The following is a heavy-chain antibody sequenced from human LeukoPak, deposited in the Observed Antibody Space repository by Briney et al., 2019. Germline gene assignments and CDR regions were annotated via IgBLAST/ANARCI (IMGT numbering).Heavy chain of an antibody. CDR3: ARELALDY. V-gene: IGHV4-59*01. J-gene: IGHJ4*02. D-gene: IGHD6-6*01. CDR1: GGSISSYY. CDR2: IYYSGST. Sequence: SETLSLTCTVSGGSISSYYWSWIRQPPGKGLEWIGYIYYSGSTNYNPSLKSRVTISVDTSKNQFSLKLSSVTAADTAVCYCARELALDYWGQGTLVTVSS.